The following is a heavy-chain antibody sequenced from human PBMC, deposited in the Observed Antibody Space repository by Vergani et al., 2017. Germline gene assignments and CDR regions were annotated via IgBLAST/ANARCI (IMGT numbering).Heavy chain of an antibody. D-gene: IGHD6-13*01. CDR1: GFTVSSNY. CDR3: ARERTYSSSWYTNDAFDI. J-gene: IGHJ3*02. Sequence: EVQLVESGGGLVQPGGSLRLSCAASGFTVSSNYMSWVRQAPGKGLEWVSVIYSGGSTYYADSVKGRFTISRDNSKNTLYLQMNSLRAEDTAVYYCARERTYSSSWYTNDAFDIWGQGTMVTVSS. CDR2: IYSGGST. V-gene: IGHV3-66*01.